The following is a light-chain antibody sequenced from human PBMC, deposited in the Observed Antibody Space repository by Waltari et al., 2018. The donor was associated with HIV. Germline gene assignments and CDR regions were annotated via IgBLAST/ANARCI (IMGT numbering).Light chain of an antibody. CDR3: QQYYSTPLT. Sequence: DIVMTQSPDSLAVSLGERATINCKSSPNVLYSSNNKNYLAWYQQKPGQPPKLLIYWASTRESGVPDRFSGSGSGTDFTLTISSLQAEDVALYYCQQYYSTPLTFGGGTKVEIK. CDR2: WAS. V-gene: IGKV4-1*01. J-gene: IGKJ4*01. CDR1: PNVLYSSNNKNY.